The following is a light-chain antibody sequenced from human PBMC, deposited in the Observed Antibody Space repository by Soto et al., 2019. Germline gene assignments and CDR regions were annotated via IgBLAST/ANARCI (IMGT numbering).Light chain of an antibody. CDR2: GAS. V-gene: IGKV3-15*01. CDR3: QQYNNWWT. J-gene: IGKJ1*01. CDR1: QSVSSN. Sequence: EIVMTQSPATLSVSPGERAALSCRASQSVSSNLAWYQQKPGQAPRLLIYGASTRATGLPARFSGSGSGTEFTLTISSLQSEDFAVYYCQQYNNWWTFGQGTKVEMK.